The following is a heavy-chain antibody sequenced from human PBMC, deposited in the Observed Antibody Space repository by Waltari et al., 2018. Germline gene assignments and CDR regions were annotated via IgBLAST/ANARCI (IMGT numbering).Heavy chain of an antibody. J-gene: IGHJ3*02. D-gene: IGHD3-22*01. Sequence: QLQLQESGPGLVKPSETLSLTCTVSGGSLSSRSYYWGWIRQPPGKGLEWIGSIYYSGSTYYNPSLKSRVTISVDTSKNQFSLKLSSVTAADTAVYYCASPSGDYYDSRAAFDIWGQGTMVTVSS. CDR3: ASPSGDYYDSRAAFDI. V-gene: IGHV4-39*01. CDR2: IYYSGST. CDR1: GGSLSSRSYY.